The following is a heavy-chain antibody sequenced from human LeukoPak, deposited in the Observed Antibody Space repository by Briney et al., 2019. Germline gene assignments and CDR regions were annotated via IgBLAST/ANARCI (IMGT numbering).Heavy chain of an antibody. V-gene: IGHV3-48*03. J-gene: IGHJ4*02. CDR3: ARVGYCSGGICDTEGGFDF. CDR2: ISSSGSTI. CDR1: GLTFKSYE. Sequence: GGSLRLSCAASGLTFKSYEMNGVRQAPGKGLEWVSYISSSGSTIHYADSVKGRFTISRDNAKNSLYLQMNSLRAEGTAVYYCARVGYCSGGICDTEGGFDFWGQGTLVTVSS. D-gene: IGHD2-15*01.